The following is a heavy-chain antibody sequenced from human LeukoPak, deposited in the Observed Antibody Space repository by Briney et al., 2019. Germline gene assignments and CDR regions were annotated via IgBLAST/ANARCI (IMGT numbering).Heavy chain of an antibody. V-gene: IGHV4-59*08. J-gene: IGHJ4*02. CDR1: GGSISSYY. CDR3: ARLGKEVTYRAYYFDY. D-gene: IGHD5-18*01. CDR2: IYYSGNT. Sequence: PSETLSLTCTVSGGSISSYYWSWIRQPPGKGLEYIGYIYYSGNTNCNPSLKSRVTMSVDTSKNQFSLKLSSVTAADTAVYYCARLGKEVTYRAYYFDYWGQGTLVTVSS.